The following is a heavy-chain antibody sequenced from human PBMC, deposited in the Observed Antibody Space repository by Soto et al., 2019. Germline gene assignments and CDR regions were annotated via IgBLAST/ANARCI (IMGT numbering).Heavy chain of an antibody. J-gene: IGHJ4*02. Sequence: EVQLLESGGGLVKPGGSLRLSCAASGFTFSSYTMNWVRQAPGKGLEWVSSITSSSSAIYYADSVRGRFTISRDNAKNSLYLLFNSLRAEDAAVYYCARDPNTGTYHFNYWGQGTLVTVSS. CDR2: ITSSSSAI. CDR1: GFTFSSYT. V-gene: IGHV3-21*01. D-gene: IGHD1-1*01. CDR3: ARDPNTGTYHFNY.